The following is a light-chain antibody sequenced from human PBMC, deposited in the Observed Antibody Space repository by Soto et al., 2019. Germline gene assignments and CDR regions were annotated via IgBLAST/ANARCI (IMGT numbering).Light chain of an antibody. J-gene: IGKJ2*01. CDR1: QSVGTY. Sequence: EFVLTQSPATLSLSPGEGASLSCWASQSVGTYMAWYQHKPGQPPRLLIYDASKMATGIPARFSGSGSGTNFTFTISSLEPADFALYFCQLRSSWPPYTFAQGTKVEMK. V-gene: IGKV3-11*01. CDR2: DAS. CDR3: QLRSSWPPYT.